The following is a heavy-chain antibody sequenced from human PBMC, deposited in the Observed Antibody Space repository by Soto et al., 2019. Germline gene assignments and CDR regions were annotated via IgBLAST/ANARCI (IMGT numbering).Heavy chain of an antibody. CDR2: MFASGSS. V-gene: IGHV4-4*02. Sequence: QVQLQEPGPGLVKPSETLSLTCAVSGDSISSPNWWRWYRQSPGKGLELIGEMFASGSSNYTPSLDGRVTISLDTSKNHFSLKLTSLTAADTAIYYCAREGFDHRPDYWGQGIPVSVSS. J-gene: IGHJ4*02. CDR3: AREGFDHRPDY. CDR1: GDSISSPNW.